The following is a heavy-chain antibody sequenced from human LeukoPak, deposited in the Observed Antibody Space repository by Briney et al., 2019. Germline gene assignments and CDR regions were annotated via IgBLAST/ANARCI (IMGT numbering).Heavy chain of an antibody. CDR2: IYPGDYET. CDR1: GYSFSNYW. D-gene: IGHD2-21*02. J-gene: IGHJ4*02. CDR3: AIPPGYCGNDCSFNH. V-gene: IGHV5-51*01. Sequence: GESLKISCEGSGYSFSNYWIGWVRQMPGKGLEWMGIIYPGDYETRYSPSFQGLVTISVDKSISTAYLQWSSLKASDTAMYYCAIPPGYCGNDCSFNHWGQGTLVTVSS.